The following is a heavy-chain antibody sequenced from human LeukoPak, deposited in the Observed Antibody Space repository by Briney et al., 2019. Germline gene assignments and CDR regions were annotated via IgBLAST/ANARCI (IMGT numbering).Heavy chain of an antibody. Sequence: SETLSLTCTVSGGSISSYYWSWIRQPPGKGLEWIGYIYDSRNTDYNPSLKSRVTISIDTSKNQFSLRLTSVTAADTAVYYCASLRESSSWYYFDYWGQGTLVTVSS. CDR1: GGSISSYY. J-gene: IGHJ4*02. CDR2: IYDSRNT. D-gene: IGHD6-13*01. V-gene: IGHV4-59*01. CDR3: ASLRESSSWYYFDY.